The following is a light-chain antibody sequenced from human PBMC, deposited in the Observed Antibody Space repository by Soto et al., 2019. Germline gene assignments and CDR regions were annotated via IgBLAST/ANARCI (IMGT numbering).Light chain of an antibody. CDR2: GAS. V-gene: IGKV3-20*01. CDR3: QQYGSSPLIS. CDR1: QSVRTY. Sequence: EIVMTQSPATLSVSPGERATLSCRASQSVRTYVAWYQQKPGQAPRLLFHGASSRATGIPDRFSGSGSGRDFTLTISGLEPEDFAVYYCQQYGSSPLISFGQGTRLEIK. J-gene: IGKJ5*01.